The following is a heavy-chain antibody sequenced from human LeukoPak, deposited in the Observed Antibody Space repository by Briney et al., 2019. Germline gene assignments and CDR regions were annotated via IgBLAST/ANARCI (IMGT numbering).Heavy chain of an antibody. D-gene: IGHD7-27*01. V-gene: IGHV4-59*08. CDR1: GGSISDYY. Sequence: PSETLSLTCTVSGGSISDYYWSWIRQPPGKGLEWIGYISNSGSTNCNPSLKSRVTMSVDTSKNQFSLRLSSVTAADTAVYYCARGPNWGDYWGRGTLVTVSS. CDR2: ISNSGST. CDR3: ARGPNWGDY. J-gene: IGHJ4*02.